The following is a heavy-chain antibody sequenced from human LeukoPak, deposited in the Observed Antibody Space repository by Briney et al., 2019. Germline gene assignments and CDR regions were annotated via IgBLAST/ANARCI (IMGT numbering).Heavy chain of an antibody. CDR1: GHSISSGYY. J-gene: IGHJ5*02. CDR2: IYHSGST. CDR3: ARDFWSGYAPNWFDP. D-gene: IGHD3-3*01. Sequence: KPSETQSLTCTVSGHSISSGYYWGWIRQPPGKGLEWIGSIYHSGSTYYNPSLKSRVTISVDTSKNQFSLKLSSVTAADTAVYYCARDFWSGYAPNWFDPWGQGTLVTVSS. V-gene: IGHV4-38-2*02.